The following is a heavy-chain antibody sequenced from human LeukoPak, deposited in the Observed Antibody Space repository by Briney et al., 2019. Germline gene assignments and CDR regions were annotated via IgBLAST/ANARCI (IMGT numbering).Heavy chain of an antibody. CDR3: ARERGQQLGRLDP. V-gene: IGHV3-21*01. CDR1: GFTFSSYS. J-gene: IGHJ5*02. Sequence: PGGSLRLSCAASGFTFSSYSMNWVRQAPGKGLEWVSSISSSSSYIYYADSVKGRFTISRDNAKNSLYLQMNSLRAEDTAVYYCARERGQQLGRLDPWGQGTLVTVSS. D-gene: IGHD6-13*01. CDR2: ISSSSSYI.